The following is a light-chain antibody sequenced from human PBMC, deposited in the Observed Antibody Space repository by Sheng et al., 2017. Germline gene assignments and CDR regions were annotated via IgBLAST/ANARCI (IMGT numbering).Light chain of an antibody. V-gene: IGKV3-20*01. Sequence: EIVLTQSPGTLSLSPGERATLSCRAGQSFSTISIAWYQQKPGQAPRLLIYGTSSRATGIPDRFSGSGSGTDFTLTISRLEPEDFAVYYCQHYGSLHSGFGQGPRWKP. J-gene: IGKJ1*01. CDR1: QSFSTIS. CDR3: QHYGSLHSG. CDR2: GTS.